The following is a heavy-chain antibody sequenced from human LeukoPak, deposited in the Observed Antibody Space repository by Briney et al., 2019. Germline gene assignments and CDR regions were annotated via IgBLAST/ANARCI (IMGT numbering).Heavy chain of an antibody. J-gene: IGHJ4*02. CDR3: ARAILSGYPDS. CDR2: IYYCGNN. CDR1: GGPLRTYY. V-gene: IGHV4-59*01. Sequence: SETLSLLCSVSGGPLRTYYWTWIRQPPGKGVEGGGYIYYCGNNKLNPSLKGRVTILLDKSKHQFSLTLSSLTAPDRAVYYCARAILSGYPDSWGQGTLVTVSS. D-gene: IGHD3-3*01.